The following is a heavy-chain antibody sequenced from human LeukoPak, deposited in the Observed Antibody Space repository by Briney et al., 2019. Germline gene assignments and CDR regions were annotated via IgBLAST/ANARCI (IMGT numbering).Heavy chain of an antibody. V-gene: IGHV4-39*07. Sequence: SETLSLTCTVSGGSISSSSYYWGWIRQPPGKGLEWIGSIYYSGSTYYNPSLKSRVTISVDTSKNQFSLKLSSVTAADTAVYYCARDLPPLGGYFPWGQGTLVTVSS. CDR1: GGSISSSSYY. J-gene: IGHJ5*02. CDR3: ARDLPPLGGYFP. CDR2: IYYSGST. D-gene: IGHD5-12*01.